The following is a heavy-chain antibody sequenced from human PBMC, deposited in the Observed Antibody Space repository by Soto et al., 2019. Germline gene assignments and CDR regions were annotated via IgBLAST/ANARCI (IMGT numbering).Heavy chain of an antibody. V-gene: IGHV3-30*18. CDR1: GFTFSTYG. CDR3: AKDFKVSGSHYGTLNYYYGMDV. J-gene: IGHJ6*02. D-gene: IGHD3-10*01. Sequence: GGSLRLSCAASGFTFSTYGMQWVRQAPGKGLEWVAVISYDGYLKYYVDAVKGRFTVARDNSKNTLFLEMNSQRVEDTAVYFCAKDFKVSGSHYGTLNYYYGMDVWGQGTTVTVSS. CDR2: ISYDGYLK.